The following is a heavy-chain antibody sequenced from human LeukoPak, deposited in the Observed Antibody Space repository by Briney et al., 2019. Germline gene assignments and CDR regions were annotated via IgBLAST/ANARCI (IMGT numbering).Heavy chain of an antibody. CDR3: ARGEAPGTVFGGMAV. Sequence: QAPGXXLEWMGGXIPVFGTANYAQKFQGRVTITADESTSTAYMELSSLRSEDTAVYYCARGEAPGTVFGGMAVWGQGTAVTVSS. CDR2: XIPVFGTA. J-gene: IGHJ6*02. D-gene: IGHD3-16*01. V-gene: IGHV1-69*01.